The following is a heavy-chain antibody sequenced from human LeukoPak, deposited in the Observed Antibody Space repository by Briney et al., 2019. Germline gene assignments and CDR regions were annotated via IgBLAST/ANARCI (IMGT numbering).Heavy chain of an antibody. Sequence: PGGSLRLSCAASGFTFSSHAMHWVRQAPGKGLEYVSAISSDGGSTDYANSVKGRFTISRDNSKNTLYLQMGSLRAEDMAVYYCARAWRLRLGGLYDAFDIWGQGTMVTVSS. J-gene: IGHJ3*02. CDR1: GFTFSSHA. CDR3: ARAWRLRLGGLYDAFDI. V-gene: IGHV3-64*01. CDR2: ISSDGGST. D-gene: IGHD3-16*01.